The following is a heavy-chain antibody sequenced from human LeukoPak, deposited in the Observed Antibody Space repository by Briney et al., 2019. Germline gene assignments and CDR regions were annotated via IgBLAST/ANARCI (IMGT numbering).Heavy chain of an antibody. Sequence: PGGSLRLSCAASGLTFSNAWMSWVRQAPGKGLEWVGRIKSKTDGGTTDYAAPVKGRFTISRDDSKNTLYLQMNSLKTEDTAVYYCTTEYSGYDYFDYWGQGTLVTVSS. CDR3: TTEYSGYDYFDY. CDR2: IKSKTDGGTT. V-gene: IGHV3-15*01. CDR1: GLTFSNAW. J-gene: IGHJ4*02. D-gene: IGHD5-12*01.